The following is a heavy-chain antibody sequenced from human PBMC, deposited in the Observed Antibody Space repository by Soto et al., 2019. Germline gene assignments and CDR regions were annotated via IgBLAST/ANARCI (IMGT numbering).Heavy chain of an antibody. D-gene: IGHD3-3*01. V-gene: IGHV1-46*03. CDR3: GTTIFGVVVGY. J-gene: IGHJ4*02. CDR1: GYTFTSYY. Sequence: ASVKVSCKASGYTFTSYYMHWVRQAPGQGLEWMGIVNPSGGYTSYAQKFQGRVTMTRDTSTSTVYMELSSLRSEDTAVYYCGTTIFGVVVGYWGQGTLVTVSS. CDR2: VNPSGGYT.